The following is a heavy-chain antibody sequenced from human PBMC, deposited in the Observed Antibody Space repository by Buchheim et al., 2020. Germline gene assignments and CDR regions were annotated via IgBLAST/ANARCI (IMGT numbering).Heavy chain of an antibody. D-gene: IGHD5-18*01. V-gene: IGHV3-48*01. J-gene: IGHJ4*02. Sequence: EVQLVESGGGLVQPGGSLRLSCAASGFTFSSYSMNWVRQAPGKGLEWVSYIMSTSNVKYYADSVKGRFTISRDNAENSLYLQMNSLRAEDTAVYYCARVRGSNYGAFDYWGQGTL. CDR3: ARVRGSNYGAFDY. CDR2: IMSTSNVK. CDR1: GFTFSSYS.